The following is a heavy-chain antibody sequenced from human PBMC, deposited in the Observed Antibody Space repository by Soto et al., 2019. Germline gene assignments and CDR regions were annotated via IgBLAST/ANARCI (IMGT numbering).Heavy chain of an antibody. J-gene: IGHJ5*02. V-gene: IGHV4-59*08. CDR3: ARHRALNWFDP. Sequence: QVQLQESGPGLVKPSETLSLTCTVSGDPISSSYWSWIRQPPGKGLEWIGYMYYSGSTSYNPSLNSRVTLSVDTSKNQFFLKLSFVTAADTAVYYCARHRALNWFDPWGQGTLVTVSS. CDR1: GDPISSSY. CDR2: MYYSGST.